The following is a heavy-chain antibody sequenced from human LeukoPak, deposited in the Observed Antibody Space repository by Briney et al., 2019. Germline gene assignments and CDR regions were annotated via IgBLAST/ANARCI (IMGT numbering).Heavy chain of an antibody. D-gene: IGHD2-15*01. CDR1: GYTFTGYY. J-gene: IGHJ4*02. CDR2: INPNSGGT. Sequence: ASVRVSCKASGYTFTGYYIHWVRQAPGQGLEWMGWINPNSGGTNYAQKFQGRVTLTSDTSLTTAYMELSSLRFDDTAVYYCARECSGGDCYSRTFDSWGQGTLVTVSS. V-gene: IGHV1-2*02. CDR3: ARECSGGDCYSRTFDS.